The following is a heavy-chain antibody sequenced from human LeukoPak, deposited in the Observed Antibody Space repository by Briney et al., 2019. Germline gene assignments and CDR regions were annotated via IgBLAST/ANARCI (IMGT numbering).Heavy chain of an antibody. Sequence: GGSLRLSCAASGFTFSSYAMSWVRQAPGKGLEWVSAISGGGGSTYYADSVKGRFTISRDNSKNTLHLQMNSLRADDTAVYYCARHRSPYYYGMDVWGQGTTVTVSS. CDR1: GFTFSSYA. CDR3: ARHRSPYYYGMDV. V-gene: IGHV3-23*01. J-gene: IGHJ6*02. CDR2: ISGGGGST.